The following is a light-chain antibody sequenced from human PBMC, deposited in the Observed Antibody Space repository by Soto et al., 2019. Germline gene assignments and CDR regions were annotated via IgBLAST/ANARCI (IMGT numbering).Light chain of an antibody. CDR2: SNS. V-gene: IGLV1-40*01. CDR3: QSYDSSLSAYV. CDR1: SSNIGAGYD. Sequence: QSVLTQPPSVSGAPGQRVTISCTGSSSNIGAGYDLHWYQQLPGTAPKLLIYSNSNRPSGVPDRFSGSKSGTSASLAITGLQAEAEADYYCQSYDSSLSAYVFGTGTKLTVL. J-gene: IGLJ1*01.